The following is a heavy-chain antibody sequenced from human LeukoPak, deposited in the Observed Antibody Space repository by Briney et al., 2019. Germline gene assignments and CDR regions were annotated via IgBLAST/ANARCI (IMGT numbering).Heavy chain of an antibody. J-gene: IGHJ4*02. CDR2: ISSSSSYI. CDR1: GFTFSSYS. Sequence: TGGSLRLSCAASGFTFSSYSMNWVRQAPGKGLEWVSSISSSSSYIYYADSVKGRFTISRDNAKNSLYLQMNSLRAEDTAVYYCASSSHLPFWSGYSPHNYFDYWGQGTLVTVSS. V-gene: IGHV3-21*01. CDR3: ASSSHLPFWSGYSPHNYFDY. D-gene: IGHD3-3*01.